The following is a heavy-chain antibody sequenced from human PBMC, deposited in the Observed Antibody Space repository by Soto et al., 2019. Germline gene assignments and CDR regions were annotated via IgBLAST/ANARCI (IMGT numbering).Heavy chain of an antibody. CDR2: INHSGST. CDR1: GGSFSGYY. J-gene: IGHJ5*02. V-gene: IGHV4-34*01. CDR3: ARGLHIVVVTAIPGGHWFDP. Sequence: QVQLQQWGAGLLKPSETLSLTCAVYGGSFSGYYWSWIRQPPGKGLEWIGDINHSGSTNYNPSLKSRVTISVDTSKNQLSLKLSSVTAADTAVYYYARGLHIVVVTAIPGGHWFDPWGQGTLVTVSS. D-gene: IGHD2-21*02.